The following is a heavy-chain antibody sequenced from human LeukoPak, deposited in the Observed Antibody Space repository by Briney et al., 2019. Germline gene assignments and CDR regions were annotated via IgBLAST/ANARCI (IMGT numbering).Heavy chain of an antibody. CDR2: IYTSGST. Sequence: SETLSLTCTVSAGSISSSSYYWSWIRQPAGKGLEWIGRIYTSGSTNYNPSLKSRVTMSVDTSKNQFSLKLSSVTAADTAVYYCARDGIVVVPAAMGYYYYYYMDVWGKGTTVTVSS. V-gene: IGHV4-61*02. CDR3: ARDGIVVVPAAMGYYYYYYMDV. J-gene: IGHJ6*03. CDR1: AGSISSSSYY. D-gene: IGHD2-2*01.